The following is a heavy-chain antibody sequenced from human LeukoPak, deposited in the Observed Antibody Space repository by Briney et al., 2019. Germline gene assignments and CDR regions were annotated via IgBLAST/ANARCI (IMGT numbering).Heavy chain of an antibody. J-gene: IGHJ4*02. Sequence: PGGSLRLSCAASGFTFSNYAMSWVRQAPGKGLEWVSTVSGSGGSTYYADSVKGRFTISRDNSKNTLYLQMNSLRAEDTAVYYCAKDYRGGIGIAFDYWGQGTLVTVSS. CDR1: GFTFSNYA. V-gene: IGHV3-23*01. CDR3: AKDYRGGIGIAFDY. CDR2: VSGSGGST. D-gene: IGHD3-10*01.